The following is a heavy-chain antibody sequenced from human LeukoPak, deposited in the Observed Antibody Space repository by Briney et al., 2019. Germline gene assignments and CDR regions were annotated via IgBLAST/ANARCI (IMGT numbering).Heavy chain of an antibody. CDR3: AIMGDFWSGHRHNWFDP. CDR2: IIPIFGTA. V-gene: IGHV1-69*13. D-gene: IGHD3-3*01. J-gene: IGHJ5*02. Sequence: ASVKVSCKASGGTFSSYAISWVRQAPEQGLEWMGGIIPIFGTANYAQKFQGRVTITADESTSTAYMELSSLRSEDTAVYYCAIMGDFWSGHRHNWFDPWGQGTLVTVSS. CDR1: GGTFSSYA.